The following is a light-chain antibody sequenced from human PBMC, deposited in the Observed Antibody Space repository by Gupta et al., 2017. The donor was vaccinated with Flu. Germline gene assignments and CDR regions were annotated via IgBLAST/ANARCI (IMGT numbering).Light chain of an antibody. Sequence: QSALTQPRSVSGSPGPSVTISCTGTSSDVGGYNYVSWYQQHPGKAPKLMIYDVNKWPSGVPDRFSGSSSGNTASLTISGLQAEDEADYYCCSYAGTYTWVFGGGTKLTVL. V-gene: IGLV2-11*01. CDR3: CSYAGTYTWV. CDR1: SSDVGGYNY. J-gene: IGLJ3*02. CDR2: DVN.